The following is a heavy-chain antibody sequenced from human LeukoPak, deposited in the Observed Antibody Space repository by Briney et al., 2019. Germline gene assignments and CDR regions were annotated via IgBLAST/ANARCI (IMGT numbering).Heavy chain of an antibody. D-gene: IGHD3-22*01. Sequence: SETLSLTCTVSGASISRSSYYWGWIRQPPGKGLEWIGSIYYSGSTYYNPSLKSRVTISVDTSKNQFSLKLSSVTAADTAVYYCASLFHYDSSDWGQGTLVTVSS. CDR2: IYYSGST. V-gene: IGHV4-39*01. J-gene: IGHJ4*02. CDR1: GASISRSSYY. CDR3: ASLFHYDSSD.